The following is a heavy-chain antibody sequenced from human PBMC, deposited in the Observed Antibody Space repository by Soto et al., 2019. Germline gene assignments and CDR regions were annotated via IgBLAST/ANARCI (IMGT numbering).Heavy chain of an antibody. V-gene: IGHV4-59*01. CDR2: IYYSGST. Sequence: SETLSLTCTVSGGSISSYYWSWIRQPPGKGLEWIGYIYYSGSTNYNPSLKSRVTISVDTSKNQFSLKLSSVTAADTAVYYCARGYYYGSGSYYSFNFDYWGQGTLVTVSS. CDR3: ARGYYYGSGSYYSFNFDY. CDR1: GGSISSYY. J-gene: IGHJ4*02. D-gene: IGHD3-10*01.